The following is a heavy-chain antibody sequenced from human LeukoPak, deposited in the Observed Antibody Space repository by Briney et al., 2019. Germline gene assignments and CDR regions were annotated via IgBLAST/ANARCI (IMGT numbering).Heavy chain of an antibody. J-gene: IGHJ4*02. D-gene: IGHD5-24*01. V-gene: IGHV1-69*01. CDR3: ARRGRDGYNYYFDY. CDR1: GGTFSSYA. CDR2: IIPIFGTA. Sequence: SVRVSCKASGGTFSSYAIGWVRQAPGQGLEWMGGIIPIFGTANYAQKFQGRVTITADESTSTAYMELSSLRSEDTAVYYCARRGRDGYNYYFDYWGQGTLVTVSS.